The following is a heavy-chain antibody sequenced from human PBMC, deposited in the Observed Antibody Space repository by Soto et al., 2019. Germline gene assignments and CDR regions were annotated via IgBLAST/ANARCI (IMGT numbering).Heavy chain of an antibody. CDR2: VSIGGST. J-gene: IGHJ4*02. CDR3: AKRRGAGGHFDY. V-gene: IGHV3-23*01. Sequence: DVQLLESGGGLVQPEGCLRLSCAASGFTFSSYAMGCVRQGPGEGLEWVAAVSIGGSTHYEDAVRGRFTISRDNSKNPLSLQMNSLTAEDTAVYFCAKRRGAGGHFDYWGQGALVTVSS. D-gene: IGHD2-15*01. CDR1: GFTFSSYA.